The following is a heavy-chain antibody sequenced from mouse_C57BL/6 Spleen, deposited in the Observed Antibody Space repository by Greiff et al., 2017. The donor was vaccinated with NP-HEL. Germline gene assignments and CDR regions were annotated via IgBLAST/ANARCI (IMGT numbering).Heavy chain of an antibody. CDR3: ARGDYDVDYFDY. J-gene: IGHJ2*01. V-gene: IGHV1-47*01. CDR1: GYTFTTYP. D-gene: IGHD2-4*01. Sequence: VQGVESGAELVKPGASVKMSCKASGYTFTTYPIEWMKQNHGKSLEWIGNFHPYNDDTKYNEKFKGKATLTVEKSSSTVYLELSRLTSDDSAVYYCARGDYDVDYFDYWGQGTTLTVSS. CDR2: FHPYNDDT.